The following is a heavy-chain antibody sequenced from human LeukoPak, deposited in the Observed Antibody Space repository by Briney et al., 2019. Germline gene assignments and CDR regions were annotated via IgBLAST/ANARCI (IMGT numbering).Heavy chain of an antibody. CDR2: INWNGGNT. J-gene: IGHJ4*02. CDR3: VRERFHGSGAPKFDF. D-gene: IGHD3-10*01. V-gene: IGHV3-20*04. CDR1: GFTFDDYG. Sequence: GGSLRLSCAASGFTFDDYGMSWVRQAPGKGLEWVSSINWNGGNTGYSDSVKGRFTISRDNAKNSLHLQVNSLRAEDTAVYYCVRERFHGSGAPKFDFWGQGTLVTVSS.